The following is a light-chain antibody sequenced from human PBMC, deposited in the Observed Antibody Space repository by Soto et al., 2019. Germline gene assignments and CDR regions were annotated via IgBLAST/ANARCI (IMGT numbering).Light chain of an antibody. J-gene: IGKJ1*01. CDR1: QSVSSSY. CDR2: GSS. Sequence: EVVLTQSPGTLSLSPGERATLSCRASQSVSSSYFAWYQHKPGQAPRLLIYGSSGRATGIPDRFSGGGSGTDFTLTISRLEPEDYAVYYCQQHGISPLTSGHGTKVDIK. V-gene: IGKV3-20*01. CDR3: QQHGISPLT.